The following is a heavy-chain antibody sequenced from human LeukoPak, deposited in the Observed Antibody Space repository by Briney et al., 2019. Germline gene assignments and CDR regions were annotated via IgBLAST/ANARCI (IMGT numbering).Heavy chain of an antibody. CDR1: GGSISSYY. V-gene: IGHV4-4*07. J-gene: IGHJ4*02. CDR2: TYTSGST. D-gene: IGHD3-22*01. Sequence: SETLSLTCTVSGGSISSYYWSWIRQPAGKGLEWIGRTYTSGSTNYNPSLKSRVTMSVDTSKNQFSLKLSSVTAADTAVYYCARETRTYYYDSSGSPLLLLDYWGQGTLVTVSS. CDR3: ARETRTYYYDSSGSPLLLLDY.